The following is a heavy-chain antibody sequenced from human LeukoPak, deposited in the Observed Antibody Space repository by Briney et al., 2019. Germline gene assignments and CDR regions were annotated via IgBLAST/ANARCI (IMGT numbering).Heavy chain of an antibody. Sequence: GGSLRLSWAAFGFTFSNYVMSWVRQAPGKGLEWVSSISGSGGSTYYADSVKGCFTISRDHSKNTLFLQMNSLRAEDTALYYCAEEVGATYPTFDYWGQGTLVTVSS. CDR3: AEEVGATYPTFDY. V-gene: IGHV3-23*01. D-gene: IGHD1-26*01. J-gene: IGHJ4*02. CDR2: ISGSGGST. CDR1: GFTFSNYV.